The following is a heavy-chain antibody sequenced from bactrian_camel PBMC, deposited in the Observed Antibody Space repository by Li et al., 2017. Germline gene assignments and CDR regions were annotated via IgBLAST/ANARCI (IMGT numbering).Heavy chain of an antibody. Sequence: HVQLVESGGGSVQVGGSLTLSCEASRLAYSRYCLGWIRQAPGKEREGISAIYMDESANYADSVKGRFTTSRDNAKNTLYLEMINLKPEDTAVYYCAADLKLGRNGRCYPRMDRAVDFGYWGQGTQVTVS. V-gene: IGHV3S55*01. D-gene: IGHD2*01. CDR2: IYMDESA. J-gene: IGHJ6*01. CDR1: RLAYSRYC. CDR3: AADLKLGRNGRCYPRMDRAVDFGY.